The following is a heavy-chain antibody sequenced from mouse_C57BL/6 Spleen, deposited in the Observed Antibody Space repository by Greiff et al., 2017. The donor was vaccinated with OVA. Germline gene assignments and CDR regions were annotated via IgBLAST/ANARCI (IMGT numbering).Heavy chain of an antibody. D-gene: IGHD1-1*01. Sequence: VQLQESGAELVKPGASVKLSCKASGYTFTEYTIHWVKQRPGQGLGWIGGFYPGSGSIKYNEKFKDKATLTAGKSSSTVYMKLSRLTSDDSAVYYYAGHGDYYGSSSYFDYWGQGTTLTVSS. CDR3: AGHGDYYGSSSYFDY. V-gene: IGHV1-62-2*01. CDR2: FYPGSGSI. CDR1: GYTFTEYT. J-gene: IGHJ2*01.